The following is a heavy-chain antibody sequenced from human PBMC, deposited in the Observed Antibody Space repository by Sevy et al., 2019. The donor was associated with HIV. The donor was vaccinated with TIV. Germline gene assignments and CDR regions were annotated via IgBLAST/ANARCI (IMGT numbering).Heavy chain of an antibody. CDR1: GFTFSGYA. D-gene: IGHD3-22*01. V-gene: IGHV3-23*01. CDR2: ISGSGGST. CDR3: AKDRMDYYDSSGYSDAFDI. Sequence: GGSLRLSCAASGFTFSGYAMSWVRQAPGKGLEWVSAISGSGGSTYYADSVKGRFTISRDNSKNTLYLQMNSLRAEDTAVYYCAKDRMDYYDSSGYSDAFDIWGQGTMVTVSS. J-gene: IGHJ3*02.